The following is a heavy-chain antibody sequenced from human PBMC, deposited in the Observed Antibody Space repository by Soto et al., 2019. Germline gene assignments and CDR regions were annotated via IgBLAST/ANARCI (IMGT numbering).Heavy chain of an antibody. CDR3: ARRGYYYYGMDV. CDR2: IYYSGST. Sequence: SETLSLTCTVSGGSISSSSYYWGWIRQPPGKGLEWIGSIYYSGSTYYNPSLKSRVTISVDTSKNQFSLKLSSVTAADTAVYYCARRGYYYYGMDVWGQGTTVTVSS. V-gene: IGHV4-39*01. J-gene: IGHJ6*02. D-gene: IGHD3-16*01. CDR1: GGSISSSSYY.